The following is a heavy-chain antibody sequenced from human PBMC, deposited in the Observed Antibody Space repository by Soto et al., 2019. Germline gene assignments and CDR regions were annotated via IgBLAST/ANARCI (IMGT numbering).Heavy chain of an antibody. Sequence: EVQLVESGGGLVKPGGSLRLSCAASGFTFSSFSMNWVRQAPGKGLEWVASIGGGSRYIYYADSLRGRVTVSRDNAENSLYLQMNGLRADDTAVYYCARGGPYCSGPTCYSFAYWCQGTLVTISS. CDR2: IGGGSRYI. CDR1: GFTFSSFS. J-gene: IGHJ4*02. D-gene: IGHD2-15*01. V-gene: IGHV3-21*02. CDR3: ARGGPYCSGPTCYSFAY.